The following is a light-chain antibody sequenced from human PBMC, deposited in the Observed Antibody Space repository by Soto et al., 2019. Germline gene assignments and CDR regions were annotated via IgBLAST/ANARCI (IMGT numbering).Light chain of an antibody. V-gene: IGKV1-9*01. CDR1: QGISNY. CDR3: QRLSHA. CDR2: AAS. Sequence: IQLTQSPSSLSASVVDRVTITCRASQGISNYVAWYQQKPGKAPKLLIYAASTLQSGVPSRFSGSGSGTDFTLTISSLQPEDFATYYCQRLSHAFGGGTKVDIK. J-gene: IGKJ4*01.